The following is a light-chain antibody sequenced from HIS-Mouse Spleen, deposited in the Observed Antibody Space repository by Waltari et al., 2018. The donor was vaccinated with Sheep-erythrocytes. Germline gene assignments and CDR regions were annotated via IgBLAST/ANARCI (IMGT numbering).Light chain of an antibody. V-gene: IGLV2-11*02. J-gene: IGLJ1*01. CDR3: CSYAGSYTYV. CDR2: DVS. CDR1: SSDVGGYNY. Sequence: QSALTQPRSVSGSPGQSVTISCTGTSSDVGGYNYVSWYQQHAGKAPKIMLYDVSKRPSGVPDLFSGSKSGNTASLTISGLQAEDEADYYCCSYAGSYTYVFGTVTKVTVL.